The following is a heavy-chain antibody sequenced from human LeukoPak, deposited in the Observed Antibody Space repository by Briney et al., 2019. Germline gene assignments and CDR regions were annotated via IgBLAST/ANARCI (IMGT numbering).Heavy chain of an antibody. CDR3: ARGGPAAGRFDF. V-gene: IGHV3-48*03. CDR2: ISSSGSTI. Sequence: GGSLRLSCAASGFTFSSYEMNWVRQAPGKGLEWVSYISSSGSTIYYADSVKGRFTISRDNAKNSLYLQMNSLRAEDTAVYYCARGGPAAGRFDFWGQGTLVTVSS. CDR1: GFTFSSYE. D-gene: IGHD6-13*01. J-gene: IGHJ4*02.